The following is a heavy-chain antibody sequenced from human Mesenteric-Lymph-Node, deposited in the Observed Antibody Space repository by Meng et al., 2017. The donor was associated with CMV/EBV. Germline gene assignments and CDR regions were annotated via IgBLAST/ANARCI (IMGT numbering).Heavy chain of an antibody. Sequence: GGSLRLSCAASGFTFSSYSMNWVRQAPGKGLEWVSSISSSSSYIYYADSVKGRFTISRDNAKNSLYLQMNSLRAEDTAVYYCAKPVRGLLWFGELAYWGQGTLVTVSS. CDR2: ISSSSSYI. CDR3: AKPVRGLLWFGELAY. CDR1: GFTFSSYS. J-gene: IGHJ4*02. V-gene: IGHV3-21*01. D-gene: IGHD3-10*01.